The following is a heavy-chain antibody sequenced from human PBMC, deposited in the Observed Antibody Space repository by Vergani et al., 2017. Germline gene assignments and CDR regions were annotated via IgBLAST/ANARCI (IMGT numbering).Heavy chain of an antibody. D-gene: IGHD1-26*01. Sequence: QVQLVQSGAEVKKPGASVKVSCKASGGTFSSYAISWVRQAPGQGLEWMGRIIPILGIANYAQKFQGRVTITADKSTSTAYMELSSLRSEDTAIYYCARESAGAYWFDPWGQGTLVTVSS. CDR2: IIPILGIA. J-gene: IGHJ5*02. CDR3: ARESAGAYWFDP. V-gene: IGHV1-69*04. CDR1: GGTFSSYA.